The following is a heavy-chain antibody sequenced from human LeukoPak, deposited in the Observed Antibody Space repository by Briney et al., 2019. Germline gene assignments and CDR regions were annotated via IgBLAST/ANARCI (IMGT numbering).Heavy chain of an antibody. Sequence: NPSETLSLTCTVSGGSISSYYWNWIRQPPGKGLEWIGYIYSSGSTKYNPSLKSRVTISLDTSKKQFSLKLTSVTAADTAVYYCARVADINCVGDRCHLGWLGPWGQETLVTVSS. V-gene: IGHV4-59*01. CDR3: ARVADINCVGDRCHLGWLGP. CDR1: GGSISSYY. CDR2: IYSSGST. J-gene: IGHJ5*02. D-gene: IGHD2-21*01.